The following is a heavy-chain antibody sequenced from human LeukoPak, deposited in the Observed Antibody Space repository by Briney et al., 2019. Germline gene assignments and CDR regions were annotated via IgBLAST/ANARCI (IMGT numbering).Heavy chain of an antibody. D-gene: IGHD1-1*01. CDR2: INHSGST. CDR3: ARATLQLERRPFDY. J-gene: IGHJ4*02. CDR1: GGSFSGYY. Sequence: PSETLSLTCAVYGGSFSGYYWSWIRQPPGKRLEWIGEINHSGSTNYNPSLKSRVTISVDTSKNQFSLKLSSVTAADTAVYYCARATLQLERRPFDYWGQGTLVTVSS. V-gene: IGHV4-34*01.